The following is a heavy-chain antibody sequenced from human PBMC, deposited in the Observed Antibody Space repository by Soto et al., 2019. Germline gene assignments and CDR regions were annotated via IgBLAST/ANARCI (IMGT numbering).Heavy chain of an antibody. V-gene: IGHV3-30*18. J-gene: IGHJ3*02. CDR2: ISYDGSNK. D-gene: IGHD7-27*01. CDR3: AKDLGHGGGGGFEI. CDR1: GFTFSSYG. Sequence: QVQLVESGGGVVQPGRSLRLSCAASGFTFSSYGMHWVRQAPGKGLEWVAVISYDGSNKYYADSVKGRFTISRDNSKNTRYLQMNSRGAEDTAGYYCAKDLGHGGGGGFEIWGQGTMVTVSS.